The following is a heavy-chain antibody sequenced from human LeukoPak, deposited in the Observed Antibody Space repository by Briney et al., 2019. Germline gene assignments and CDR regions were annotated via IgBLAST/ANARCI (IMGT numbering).Heavy chain of an antibody. V-gene: IGHV1-69*13. D-gene: IGHD3-3*01. J-gene: IGHJ6*02. Sequence: SVKVSCKASGGTFSSYAISWVRQAPGQGLEWMGGIIPIFGTANYAQKFQGRVTITADESTSTAYMELSSLRSEDTAVYYCARDSDFWSGYYTKDYYYGMDVWGQGTTVTVSS. CDR1: GGTFSSYA. CDR3: ARDSDFWSGYYTKDYYYGMDV. CDR2: IIPIFGTA.